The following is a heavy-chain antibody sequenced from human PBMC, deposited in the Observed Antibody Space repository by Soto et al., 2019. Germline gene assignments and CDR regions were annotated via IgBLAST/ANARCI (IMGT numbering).Heavy chain of an antibody. D-gene: IGHD6-6*01. J-gene: IGHJ4*02. CDR3: AMGYSSSSGGSSY. CDR1: GFTFSSYG. Sequence: GGSLRLSCAASGFTFSSYGMHWVRQAPGKGLEWVAVIWYDGSNKYYADSVKGRFTISRDNSKNTLYLQMNSLRAEDTAVYYCAMGYSSSSGGSSYWGQGTLVTVSS. V-gene: IGHV3-33*01. CDR2: IWYDGSNK.